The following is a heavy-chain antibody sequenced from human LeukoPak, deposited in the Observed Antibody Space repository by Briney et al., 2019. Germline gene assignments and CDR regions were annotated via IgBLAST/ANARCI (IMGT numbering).Heavy chain of an antibody. Sequence: SETLSLTCTLSGGSISTYYWSWVRQPPGKGLEWIGYIYYTGSTDYNPSLKSRVTMSVDTSKNQFSLQLNSVTPEDTAVYYCARARQWLIYDAFDIWGQGTMVTVSS. D-gene: IGHD6-19*01. V-gene: IGHV4-59*12. CDR1: GGSISTYY. CDR2: IYYTGST. CDR3: ARARQWLIYDAFDI. J-gene: IGHJ3*02.